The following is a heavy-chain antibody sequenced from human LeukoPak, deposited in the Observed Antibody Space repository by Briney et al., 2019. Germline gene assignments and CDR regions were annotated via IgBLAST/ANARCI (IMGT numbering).Heavy chain of an antibody. CDR3: ARDQEGFDY. Sequence: ASVKVSCKASGYTFTGYYMHWVRQAPGQGLEWMGRINPNSGGSNYAQKFQGRDTVTRDTSTSTVHMELSGLRSEDTAVYYCARDQEGFDYWGQGTLVTVSS. CDR1: GYTFTGYY. V-gene: IGHV1-2*06. CDR2: INPNSGGS. J-gene: IGHJ4*02.